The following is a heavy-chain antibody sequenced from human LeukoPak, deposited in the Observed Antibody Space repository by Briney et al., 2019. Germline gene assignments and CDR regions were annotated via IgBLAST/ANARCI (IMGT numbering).Heavy chain of an antibody. CDR3: AKDHGAGSYYNHPDY. D-gene: IGHD3-10*01. V-gene: IGHV3-23*01. J-gene: IGHJ4*02. CDR2: IGDTGGTT. CDR1: GFPFSNYA. Sequence: TGGSLRLSCAASGFPFSNYAMSWVRQAPGKGVEWVSGIGDTGGTTFYADSVKGRFTISRDNSKNTLSLQVNGLRAEDTAVYYCAKDHGAGSYYNHPDYWGQGTLVTVSS.